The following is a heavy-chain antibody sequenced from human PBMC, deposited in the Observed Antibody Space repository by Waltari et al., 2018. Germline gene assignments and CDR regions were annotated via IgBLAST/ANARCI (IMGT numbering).Heavy chain of an antibody. V-gene: IGHV3-74*03. CDR1: AVSLRCSW. CDR2: INNDGSST. J-gene: IGHJ3*01. Sequence: EVHLVESGGGVFRRGGSLRLSCAHSAVSLRCSWIHLVRQSPGKGLMWVSRINNDGSSTVYADSVKGRFTISRDDAKNTVSLQMNNLSAEDTALYYCARAGLLGAFDVWGQGTMVTVSS. CDR3: ARAGLLGAFDV. D-gene: IGHD2-15*01.